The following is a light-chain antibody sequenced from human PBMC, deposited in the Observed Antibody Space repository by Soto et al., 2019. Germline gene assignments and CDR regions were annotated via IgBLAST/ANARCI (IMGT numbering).Light chain of an antibody. Sequence: QSALTQPPSASGSPGQSVTISCTGTSSDVGAYNYVSWYQQHPGKAPKIMIYEVSKRPSGVPDRFSGSKSGNTASLTVSGLQAEDEADYYCSSFAAHRVFGGGTKVTVL. J-gene: IGLJ3*02. CDR3: SSFAAHRV. CDR1: SSDVGAYNY. CDR2: EVS. V-gene: IGLV2-8*01.